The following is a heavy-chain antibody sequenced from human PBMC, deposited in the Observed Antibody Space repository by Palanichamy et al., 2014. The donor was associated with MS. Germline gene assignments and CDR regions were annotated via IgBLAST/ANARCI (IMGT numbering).Heavy chain of an antibody. J-gene: IGHJ4*02. CDR1: GYTFTTYG. D-gene: IGHD3-10*01. CDR3: ARGGRMVQGVVAFHF. V-gene: IGHV1-18*01. Sequence: QVHLVQSGAEVKKPGASVKVSCKASGYTFTTYGISWVRQAPGQGLEWLGWVTPYNRHTNYAQKFQGRVTLTTDTSTSTAYMDLGRLTSDDTAVYYCARGGRMVQGVVAFHFWGQGTLVTVTS. CDR2: VTPYNRHT.